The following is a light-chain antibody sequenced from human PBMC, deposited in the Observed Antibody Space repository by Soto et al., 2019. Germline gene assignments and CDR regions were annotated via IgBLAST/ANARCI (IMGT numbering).Light chain of an antibody. CDR1: QSVSSSY. CDR2: GAS. Sequence: ENVLTQSPGTLSLSPGERATLSCRASQSVSSSYLAWYQQKPGQAPSLLIYGASSRATGIPDRLSGSGSGTDFTLTISRLEPEDFAVYYCQQYGSSPGLTFGGGTKVEIK. J-gene: IGKJ4*01. CDR3: QQYGSSPGLT. V-gene: IGKV3-20*01.